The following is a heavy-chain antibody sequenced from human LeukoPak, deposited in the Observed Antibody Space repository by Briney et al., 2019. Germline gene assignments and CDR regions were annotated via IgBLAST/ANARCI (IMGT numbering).Heavy chain of an antibody. V-gene: IGHV4-39*07. CDR3: ARERGGGVLWFDP. D-gene: IGHD3-10*01. CDR2: IYYSGST. Sequence: SETLSLTCTVSGGSISSSSYYWGWIRQPPGKGLEWIGSIYYSGSTYYNPSLKSRVTMSVDTSKNQFSLKLSSVTAADTAVYYCARERGGGVLWFDPWGQGTLVTVSS. CDR1: GGSISSSSYY. J-gene: IGHJ5*02.